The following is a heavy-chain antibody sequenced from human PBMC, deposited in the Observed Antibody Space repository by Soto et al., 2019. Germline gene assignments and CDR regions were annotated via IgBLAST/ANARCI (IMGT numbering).Heavy chain of an antibody. CDR2: IWYDGSNK. D-gene: IGHD2-15*01. CDR3: ARENAVEMASTDACDI. V-gene: IGHV3-33*01. Sequence: GGSLRLSCAASGFAFSSYGMHWGRKAPGKGLEGGAVIWYDGSNKYYADSVKGRFTISRDNSKNTLYLQMNSLRAEDTVVYYCARENAVEMASTDACDIWGQGTMVTVSS. CDR1: GFAFSSYG. J-gene: IGHJ3*02.